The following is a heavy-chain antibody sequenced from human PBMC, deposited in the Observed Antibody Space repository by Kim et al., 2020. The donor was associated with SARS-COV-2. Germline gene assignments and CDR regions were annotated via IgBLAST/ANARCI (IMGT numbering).Heavy chain of an antibody. Sequence: SETLSLTCTVSGGSISSSSYYWGWIRQPPGKGLEWIGSIYYSGSTYYNPSLKSRVTISVDTSKNQFSLKLSSVTAADTAVYYCARRMIARNDVRAFDIWGQGTMVTVSS. D-gene: IGHD1-1*01. CDR1: GGSISSSSYY. CDR2: IYYSGST. J-gene: IGHJ3*02. CDR3: ARRMIARNDVRAFDI. V-gene: IGHV4-39*01.